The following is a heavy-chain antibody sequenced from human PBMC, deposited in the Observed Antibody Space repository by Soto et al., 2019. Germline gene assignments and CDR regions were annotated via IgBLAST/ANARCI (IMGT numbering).Heavy chain of an antibody. D-gene: IGHD6-13*01. J-gene: IGHJ4*02. CDR1: AFIFNNYW. CDR3: ATFGISWSSAY. V-gene: IGHV3-74*01. CDR2: INTDGSFT. Sequence: PGGSLRLSCAASAFIFNNYWMHWVRQAPGKGLVWVSRINTDGSFTSYADSVKGRFTISRDTAKNTLYLQMHSLRAEDTAMYYCATFGISWSSAYWGQGTLVTVSS.